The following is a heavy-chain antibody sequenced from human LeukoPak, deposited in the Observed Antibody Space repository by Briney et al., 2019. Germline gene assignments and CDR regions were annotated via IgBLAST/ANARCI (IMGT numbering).Heavy chain of an antibody. D-gene: IGHD3-22*01. CDR2: IKQDGSEK. CDR1: GFTFSSYW. CDR3: ARGDGYYDSSGYLNWFDP. V-gene: IGHV3-7*01. Sequence: PGGSLRLSCAASGFTFSSYWMSWVRQAPGKGLEWVANIKQDGSEKYYVDSVKGRFTISRDNAKNSLYLQMNSLRAEDTAVYYCARGDGYYDSSGYLNWFDPWGQGTLVTVSS. J-gene: IGHJ5*02.